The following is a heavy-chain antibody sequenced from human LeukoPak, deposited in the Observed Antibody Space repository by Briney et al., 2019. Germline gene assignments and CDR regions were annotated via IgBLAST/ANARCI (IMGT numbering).Heavy chain of an antibody. CDR2: TYYRSKWYN. D-gene: IGHD3-3*01. V-gene: IGHV6-1*01. CDR1: GDSVSSNSAA. Sequence: SQTLSLTCAISGDSVSSNSAAWNWIRQSPSRGLEWLGRTYYRSKWYNDYAVSVKSRITINPDTSKNRFSLQLNSVTTEDTAVYYCARENYEYYDFWSGYYTDSNWFDPWGQGTLVTVSS. CDR3: ARENYEYYDFWSGYYTDSNWFDP. J-gene: IGHJ5*02.